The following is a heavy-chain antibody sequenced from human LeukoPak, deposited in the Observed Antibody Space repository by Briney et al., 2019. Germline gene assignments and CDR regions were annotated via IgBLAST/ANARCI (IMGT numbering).Heavy chain of an antibody. D-gene: IGHD2-2*01. CDR3: ARGLFAGSTSCSAY. J-gene: IGHJ1*01. CDR2: IIPIFGTA. Sequence: SVQVSCKASGGTFSSYAISGVRQAPGQGLEGTGWIIPIFGTANYAQKFQGRVTITTDESTSTAYMELSSLRSEDTAVYYCARGLFAGSTSCSAYWGQGTLVTVSS. V-gene: IGHV1-69*05. CDR1: GGTFSSYA.